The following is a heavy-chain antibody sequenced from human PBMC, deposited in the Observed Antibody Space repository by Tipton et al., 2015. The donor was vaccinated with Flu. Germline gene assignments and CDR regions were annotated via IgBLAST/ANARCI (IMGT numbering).Heavy chain of an antibody. D-gene: IGHD2-21*02. CDR3: ARERHSGGDLNDYYGLDV. CDR1: GFNFNSYG. CDR2: MWSDGVNK. J-gene: IGHJ6*02. V-gene: IGHV3-33*01. Sequence: SLRLSCVASGFNFNSYGMHWVRQAAGKGLEWVAVMWSDGVNKYYADSVKGRFTISRDNSKNTLYLQMNSLLVDDTAVYYCARERHSGGDLNDYYGLDVWGQGTTVTVSS.